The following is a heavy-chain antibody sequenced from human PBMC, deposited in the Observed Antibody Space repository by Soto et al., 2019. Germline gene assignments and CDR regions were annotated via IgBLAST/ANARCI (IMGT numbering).Heavy chain of an antibody. CDR3: ANPIHTARYKLIWFGELLGGPFDS. J-gene: IGHJ4*02. Sequence: GGSLRLSCAASGFTFSSYAMSWVRQAPGKGLEWVSAISGSGGSTYYADSVKGRFTISRDNSKNTLYLQMNSLRAEDTAVYYCANPIHTARYKLIWFGELLGGPFDSCGQGTLLTVSS. D-gene: IGHD3-10*01. V-gene: IGHV3-23*01. CDR2: ISGSGGST. CDR1: GFTFSSYA.